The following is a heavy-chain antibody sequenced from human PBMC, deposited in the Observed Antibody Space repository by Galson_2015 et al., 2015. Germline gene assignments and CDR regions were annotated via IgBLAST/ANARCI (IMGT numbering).Heavy chain of an antibody. CDR2: ISSTTTYI. V-gene: IGHV3-21*01. J-gene: IGHJ4*02. CDR3: ARQILDYDFWSGYYPTNFDY. CDR1: EFTFSSYY. Sequence: SLRLSCAASEFTFSSYYVSWVRQAPGKGLEWVSSISSTTTYIYYADSVKGRFTISRDNAKNSLYLQMNSLGAEDTAVYYCARQILDYDFWSGYYPTNFDYWGQGTLVTVSP. D-gene: IGHD3-3*01.